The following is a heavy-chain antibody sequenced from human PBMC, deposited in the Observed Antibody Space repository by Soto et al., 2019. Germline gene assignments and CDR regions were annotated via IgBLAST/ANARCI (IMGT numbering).Heavy chain of an antibody. Sequence: QVQLQESGPGLVKPSQTLSLTCTVSGGSISSGGYYWSWIRQHPGKGLEWIGYIDYSGSTYYNTSLKSRVTISVDTSKNQFALKLSSVTAADTAVYYCARIITMVRGRAFDIWGQGTMVTVSS. V-gene: IGHV4-31*03. J-gene: IGHJ3*02. CDR2: IDYSGST. D-gene: IGHD3-10*01. CDR3: ARIITMVRGRAFDI. CDR1: GGSISSGGYY.